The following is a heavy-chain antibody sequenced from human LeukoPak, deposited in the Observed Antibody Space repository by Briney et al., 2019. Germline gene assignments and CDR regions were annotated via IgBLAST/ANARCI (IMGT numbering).Heavy chain of an antibody. CDR1: GFTFSNAW. V-gene: IGHV3-15*01. J-gene: IGHJ4*02. Sequence: GGSLRLSCAASGFTFSNAWMSWVRQAPGKGLEWVGRIKSKTGGGTTDYAAPVKGRFTISRDDSKNTLYLQMNSLKTEDTAVYYCTTLDTAYWGQGTLVTVSS. CDR3: TTLDTAY. D-gene: IGHD5-18*01. CDR2: IKSKTGGGTT.